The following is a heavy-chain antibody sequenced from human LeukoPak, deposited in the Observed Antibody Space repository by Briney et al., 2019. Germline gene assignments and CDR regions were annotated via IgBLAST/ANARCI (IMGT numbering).Heavy chain of an antibody. CDR1: GFAFSIYA. CDR3: AKVATFSGSYGAFDI. CDR2: ISGSGGST. D-gene: IGHD1-26*01. Sequence: PVGSLRLSCAASGFAFSIYAITWVRQAPGKGVEWVSAISGSGGSTYYADSVKGRFTISRDNSKSPLYLQMNSLRAEDTAVYYCAKVATFSGSYGAFDIWGQGTMVTVSS. J-gene: IGHJ3*02. V-gene: IGHV3-23*01.